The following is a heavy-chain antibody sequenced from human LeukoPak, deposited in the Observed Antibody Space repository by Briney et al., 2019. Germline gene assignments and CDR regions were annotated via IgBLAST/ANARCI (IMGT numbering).Heavy chain of an antibody. CDR2: IYHSGST. Sequence: SQTLSLTCAVSGGSISSGGYSWSWIRQPPGKGLEWIGYIYHSGSTYYNPSLKSRVTISVDRSKNQFSLKLSSVTAADTAVYYCAKVKRMGPAVYGDLFDYWGQGTLVTVSS. CDR3: AKVKRMGPAVYGDLFDY. CDR1: GGSISSGGYS. D-gene: IGHD4-17*01. V-gene: IGHV4-30-2*01. J-gene: IGHJ4*02.